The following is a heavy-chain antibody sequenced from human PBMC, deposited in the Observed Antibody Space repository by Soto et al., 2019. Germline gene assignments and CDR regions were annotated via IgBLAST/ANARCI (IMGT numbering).Heavy chain of an antibody. D-gene: IGHD2-8*01. CDR1: GFTVSTNY. Sequence: EVQLVESGGGLIQPGGSLRLSCAASGFTVSTNYISWVRQAPGKGLEWVSVIYRGGDTYYADSVKGRFTISRDKSKNTVDLQMNSLRAEDTAVYYCVRDRDNNGRDDAFDIWGQGTMVTVSS. J-gene: IGHJ3*02. CDR3: VRDRDNNGRDDAFDI. V-gene: IGHV3-53*01. CDR2: IYRGGDT.